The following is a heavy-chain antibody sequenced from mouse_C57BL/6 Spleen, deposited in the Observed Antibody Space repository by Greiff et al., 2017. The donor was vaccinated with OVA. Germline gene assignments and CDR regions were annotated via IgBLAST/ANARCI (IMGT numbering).Heavy chain of an antibody. CDR1: GYTFTDYY. CDR3: ARDDYDYEAPDV. J-gene: IGHJ1*03. V-gene: IGHV1-76*01. CDR2: IYPGSGNT. D-gene: IGHD2-4*01. Sequence: QVQLQQSGAELVRPGASVKLSCKASGYTFTDYYINWVKQRPGQGLEWIARIYPGSGNTYYNEKFKGKATLTAEKSSSTAYMQLSSLTSEDSAVYFCARDDYDYEAPDVWGTGTTVTVAS.